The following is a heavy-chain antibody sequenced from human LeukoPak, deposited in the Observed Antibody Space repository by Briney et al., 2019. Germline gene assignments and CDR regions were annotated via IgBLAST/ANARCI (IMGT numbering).Heavy chain of an antibody. CDR1: GFTFSSFG. D-gene: IGHD3-3*01. CDR3: AKNRRIFGRTLQRHYMGV. CDR2: ITYDGIKR. J-gene: IGHJ6*03. V-gene: IGHV3-30*02. Sequence: GGSLRLSCVVSGFTFSSFGMHWVRQAPGKGLEWVAFITYDGIKRPYADSVKGRFTISRDNSKNTLYLQMDGLRPEDTAVYYCAKNRRIFGRTLQRHYMGVWGKGTTVAVSS.